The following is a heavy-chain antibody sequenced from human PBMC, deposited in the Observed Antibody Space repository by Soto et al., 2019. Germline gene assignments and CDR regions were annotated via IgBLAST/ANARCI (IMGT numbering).Heavy chain of an antibody. V-gene: IGHV3-74*01. CDR1: GITFSSYW. CDR2: IKTDGSSM. CDR3: GRGIRNYYGVDV. Sequence: GGSLRLSCVASGITFSSYWMHWVHQVPGKGLVWVSRIKTDGSSMNYADSVKGRFTISRDNAKNTVYLQMNSLRAEDTAVYYCGRGIRNYYGVDVWGQGTTVTVSS. D-gene: IGHD5-18*01. J-gene: IGHJ6*02.